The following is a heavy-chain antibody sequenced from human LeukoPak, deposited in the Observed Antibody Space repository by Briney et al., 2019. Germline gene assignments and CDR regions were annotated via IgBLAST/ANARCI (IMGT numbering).Heavy chain of an antibody. V-gene: IGHV4-39*07. CDR1: GGSISSSSYY. CDR3: ARAKWNYVDF. CDR2: MYYRGST. Sequence: SETLSLTCTVSGGSISSSSYYWGWIRQSPGKGLEWIGSMYYRGSTYYNPSLKSRVTLSVDTSKNQFSLNLSSVTAADTAVYYCARAKWNYVDFWGQGTLVTVSS. D-gene: IGHD1-26*01. J-gene: IGHJ4*02.